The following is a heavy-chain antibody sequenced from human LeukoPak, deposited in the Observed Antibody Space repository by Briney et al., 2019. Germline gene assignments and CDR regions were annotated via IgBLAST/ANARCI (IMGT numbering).Heavy chain of an antibody. J-gene: IGHJ4*02. Sequence: GGSLRLSCAASGFTFSDHYMDWVRQAPGKGLEWVGRTRNKANGYTTQYAASVKGRLTISRDGSKNSLYLQMNSLKTEDTAVYYCARVLAAHWDYWGQGTLVTVSS. V-gene: IGHV3-72*01. CDR2: TRNKANGYTT. CDR1: GFTFSDHY. D-gene: IGHD6-19*01. CDR3: ARVLAAHWDY.